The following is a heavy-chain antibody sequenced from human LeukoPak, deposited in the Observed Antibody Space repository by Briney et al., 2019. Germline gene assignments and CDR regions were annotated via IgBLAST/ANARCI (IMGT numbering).Heavy chain of an antibody. CDR3: ASGRSPDSSSYNY. V-gene: IGHV3-30-3*01. D-gene: IGHD6-13*01. J-gene: IGHJ4*02. CDR2: ISYDGSNK. Sequence: GGSLRLSCAASGFTFSTYAMHWVRQAPGKGLEWVAVISYDGSNKYYADSVKGRFTISRDNSKNTLYLQMNSLRAEDTAVYYCASGRSPDSSSYNYWGQGTLVTVSS. CDR1: GFTFSTYA.